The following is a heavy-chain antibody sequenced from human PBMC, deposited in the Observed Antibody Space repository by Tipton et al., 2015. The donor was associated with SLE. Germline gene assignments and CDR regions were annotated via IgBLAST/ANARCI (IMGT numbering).Heavy chain of an antibody. CDR2: IYTSGST. Sequence: TLSLTCTVSGGSISSSSYYWSWIRQPPEKGLEWIGYIYTSGSTNYNPSLKSRVTISVDTSKNQFSLKLSSVTAADTAVYYCARGWAAGTFDYWGQGTLVTVSS. CDR1: GGSISSSSYY. D-gene: IGHD1-26*01. V-gene: IGHV4-61*01. J-gene: IGHJ4*02. CDR3: ARGWAAGTFDY.